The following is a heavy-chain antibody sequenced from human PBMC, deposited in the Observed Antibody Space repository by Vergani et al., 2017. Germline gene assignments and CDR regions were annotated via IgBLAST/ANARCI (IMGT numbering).Heavy chain of an antibody. Sequence: QVQLQESGPGLVKPSETLSLTCTVSGGSVSSGSYYWSWIRQPAGKGLEWIGYIYYSGSTNYNPSLKSRVTISVDTSKNQFSLKLSSVTAADTAVYYCARAYSGSYGYFDYWGQGTLVTVSS. CDR2: IYYSGST. CDR1: GGSVSSGSYY. J-gene: IGHJ4*02. D-gene: IGHD1-26*01. V-gene: IGHV4-61*10. CDR3: ARAYSGSYGYFDY.